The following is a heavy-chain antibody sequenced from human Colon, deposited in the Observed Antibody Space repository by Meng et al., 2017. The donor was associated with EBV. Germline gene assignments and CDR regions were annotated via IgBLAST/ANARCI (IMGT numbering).Heavy chain of an antibody. CDR2: ISYDGSNK. D-gene: IGHD6-13*01. V-gene: IGHV3-30*18. J-gene: IGHJ1*01. Sequence: QVQLVESGGGVVQPGRSLRLSCAACGFTFSTYGIHWVRQAPGKGLEWVAVISYDGSNKYYADSVKGRFTISRDNSKNTLYLQMNSLRAEDTAVYYCAKGTVGIAAPGTGYFHHWGQGTLVTVSS. CDR1: GFTFSTYG. CDR3: AKGTVGIAAPGTGYFHH.